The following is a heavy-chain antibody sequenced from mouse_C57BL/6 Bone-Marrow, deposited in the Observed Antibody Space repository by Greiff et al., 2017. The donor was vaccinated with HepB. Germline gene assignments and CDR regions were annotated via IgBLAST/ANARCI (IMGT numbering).Heavy chain of an antibody. CDR2: IDPEDGET. CDR1: GFNIKDYY. CDR3: ARDLLWLRRGGDYFDY. D-gene: IGHD2-2*01. V-gene: IGHV14-2*01. J-gene: IGHJ2*01. Sequence: EVQLQQSGAELVKPGASVKLSCTASGFNIKDYYMHWVKQRTEQGLEWIGRIDPEDGETKYAPKFQGKATITADTSSNTAYLPLSSLTSEDTAVYYCARDLLWLRRGGDYFDYWGQGTTLTVSS.